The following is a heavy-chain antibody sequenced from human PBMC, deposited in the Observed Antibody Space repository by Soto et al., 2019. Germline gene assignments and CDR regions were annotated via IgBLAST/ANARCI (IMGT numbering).Heavy chain of an antibody. D-gene: IGHD3-10*01. CDR3: AKDSYGSGTDYFYGMEV. Sequence: TGGSLRLSCAASGFSFSSYAMSWVRQAPGKGLEWVSSITAGGGGTYYADSVKGRFTISRVNSKNTLFVQMNSLRAEDTAVYYCAKDSYGSGTDYFYGMEVWGQGTTVTVSS. CDR2: ITAGGGGT. CDR1: GFSFSSYA. J-gene: IGHJ6*02. V-gene: IGHV3-23*01.